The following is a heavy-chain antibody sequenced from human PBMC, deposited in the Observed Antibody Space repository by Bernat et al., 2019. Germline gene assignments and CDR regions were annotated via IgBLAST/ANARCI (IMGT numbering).Heavy chain of an antibody. CDR1: GGSISSSSYY. CDR2: IYYSGST. CDR3: AGYYDFWSGPSAY. V-gene: IGHV4-39*01. J-gene: IGHJ4*02. Sequence: QLQLQESGPGLVKPSETLSLTCTVAGGSISSSSYYWGWIRQPPGKGLEWIGRIYYSGSTYYNPYLKSRVTIAVDTSKIEHYQKLSYVTAADTAVYYCAGYYDFWSGPSAYWGQGTLVTVSS. D-gene: IGHD3-3*01.